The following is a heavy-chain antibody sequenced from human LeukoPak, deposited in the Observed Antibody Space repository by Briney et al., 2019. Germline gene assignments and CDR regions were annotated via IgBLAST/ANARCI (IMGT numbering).Heavy chain of an antibody. CDR3: ARYSSRNGYCFDY. CDR2: IKQDGSEK. Sequence: GGSLRLSCAASGFTFSSYWMSWVRQAPGKGLERVANIKQDGSEKYYVDSVKGRFTISRDNAKNSLYLQMNSLRAEGTAVYYCARYSSRNGYCFDYWGQGTLVTVSS. D-gene: IGHD6-13*01. CDR1: GFTFSSYW. V-gene: IGHV3-7*01. J-gene: IGHJ4*02.